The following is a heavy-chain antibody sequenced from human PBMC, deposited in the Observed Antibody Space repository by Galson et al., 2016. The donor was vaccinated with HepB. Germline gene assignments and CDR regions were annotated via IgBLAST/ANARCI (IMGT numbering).Heavy chain of an antibody. J-gene: IGHJ4*02. CDR2: ITGTTFAI. D-gene: IGHD3-9*01. CDR1: GFRFSTYA. CDR3: AREPVRLDDLLTGPPKNPDY. V-gene: IGHV3-48*04. Sequence: SLRLSCAASGFRFSTYAMTWVRQAPGKGLEWVSGITGTTFAIYYADSVKGRFTITRDNAKNSLYLQMNSLRAEDTAVYYCAREPVRLDDLLTGPPKNPDYWGQGTLVTVSS.